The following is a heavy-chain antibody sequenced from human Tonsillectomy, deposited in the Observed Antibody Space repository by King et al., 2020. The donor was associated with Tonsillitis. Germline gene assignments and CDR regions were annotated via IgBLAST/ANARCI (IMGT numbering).Heavy chain of an antibody. CDR1: GFTFSNYG. V-gene: IGHV3-30*18. D-gene: IGHD6-13*01. Sequence: VQLVESGGGVVQPGRSLRLSCAASGFTFSNYGMHWVRQAPGKGLEWVAVISYDGTNKYYADSVKGRLTISRDNSKNTLYLQMNSLRVEDTAVYYCAKEVRSCGAASEGYYYYGMDVWGQGTTVTVSS. J-gene: IGHJ6*02. CDR3: AKEVRSCGAASEGYYYYGMDV. CDR2: ISYDGTNK.